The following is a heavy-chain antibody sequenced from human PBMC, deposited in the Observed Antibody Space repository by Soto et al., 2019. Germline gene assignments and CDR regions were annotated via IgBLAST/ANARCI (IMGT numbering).Heavy chain of an antibody. D-gene: IGHD6-13*01. Sequence: QLQLQESGPGLVKPSETLSLTCTVSGGSISSSSYYWGWIRQPPGKGLEWIGSIYSSGSTYYNPSLKSRVTISVATSKNQFSLKLSSVTAADTAVYYCARMGAAAEIGWFDPWCQVTLVTVAS. V-gene: IGHV4-39*01. J-gene: IGHJ5*02. CDR2: IYSSGST. CDR1: GGSISSSSYY. CDR3: ARMGAAAEIGWFDP.